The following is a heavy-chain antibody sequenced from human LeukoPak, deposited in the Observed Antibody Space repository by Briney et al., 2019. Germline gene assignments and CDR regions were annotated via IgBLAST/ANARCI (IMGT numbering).Heavy chain of an antibody. J-gene: IGHJ4*02. Sequence: PGGSLRLSCAASGFTFSSYWMSWVRQAPGKGLEWVANIKQDGSEKYYVDSVKGRFTISRDNAKNSLYLQMNSLRAEDTAVYYCAREFPSTTASYYLDYWGQGTLVTVSS. CDR1: GFTFSSYW. D-gene: IGHD1-1*01. V-gene: IGHV3-7*01. CDR3: AREFPSTTASYYLDY. CDR2: IKQDGSEK.